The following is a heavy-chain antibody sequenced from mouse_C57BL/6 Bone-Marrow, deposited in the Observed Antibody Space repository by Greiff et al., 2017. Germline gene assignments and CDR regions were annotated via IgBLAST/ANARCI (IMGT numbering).Heavy chain of an antibody. D-gene: IGHD1-1*01. CDR2: INPNNGGT. CDR3: ARENYGTDYFDY. J-gene: IGHJ2*01. V-gene: IGHV1-26*01. CDR1: GYTFTDYY. Sequence: EVQLQQSGPELVKPGASVKISCKASGYTFTDYYMNWVKQSHGKSLEWIGDINPNNGGTSYNQKFKGKATLTVDKSSSTAYMELRSLTSEDSAVYYCARENYGTDYFDYWGQGTTLTVSS.